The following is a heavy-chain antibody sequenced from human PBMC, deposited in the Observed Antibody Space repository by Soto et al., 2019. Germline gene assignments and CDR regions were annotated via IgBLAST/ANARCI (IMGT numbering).Heavy chain of an antibody. Sequence: GSLRLSCAASGFTFSSYAMSWVRQAPGKGLEWVSAISGSGGSTYYADSVKGRFTISRDNSKNTLYLQMNSLRAEDTAVYYCAKADSSGYYSYYYYGMDVWGQGTTVTVSS. CDR1: GFTFSSYA. D-gene: IGHD3-22*01. CDR2: ISGSGGST. CDR3: AKADSSGYYSYYYYGMDV. J-gene: IGHJ6*02. V-gene: IGHV3-23*01.